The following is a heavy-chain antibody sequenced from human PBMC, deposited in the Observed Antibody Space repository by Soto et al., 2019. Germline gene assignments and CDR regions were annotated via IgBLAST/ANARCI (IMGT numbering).Heavy chain of an antibody. Sequence: QVQLQESGPGLVKPSETLSLTCTVSGGSISSYYWSWIRQPPGKGLEWIGYIYYSGSTNYNPSLKSRVTISVDTSKNKFSLKLSSVTAADTAVYYCARIQLERLAFDIWGQGTMVTVSS. J-gene: IGHJ3*02. CDR2: IYYSGST. V-gene: IGHV4-59*08. D-gene: IGHD1-1*01. CDR3: ARIQLERLAFDI. CDR1: GGSISSYY.